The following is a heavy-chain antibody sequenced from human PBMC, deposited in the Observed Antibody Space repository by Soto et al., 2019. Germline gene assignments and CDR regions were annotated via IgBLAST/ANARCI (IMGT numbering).Heavy chain of an antibody. Sequence: ASVKVSCKASGGTFSSYTISWVRQAPGQGLEWMGWIIPNIGKTNYAQKLQGRVTMTTDKSTSTAYMELRSLRSDDTAVYYCARGTRLWDAFDIWGQGTMVTVSS. CDR1: GGTFSSYT. D-gene: IGHD1-1*01. CDR3: ARGTRLWDAFDI. V-gene: IGHV1-18*01. CDR2: IIPNIGKT. J-gene: IGHJ3*02.